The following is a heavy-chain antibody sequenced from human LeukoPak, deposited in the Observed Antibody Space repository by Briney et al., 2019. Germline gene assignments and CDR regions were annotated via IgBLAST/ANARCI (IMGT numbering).Heavy chain of an antibody. CDR3: ARHLVLGALITIFGVGEFDP. V-gene: IGHV4-39*01. J-gene: IGHJ5*02. D-gene: IGHD3-3*01. CDR1: GGSISSSSYY. Sequence: SETLSHTCTVSGGSISSSSYYRGSIRQPPGNGLEWIGSHYYSASTYYNTSLKSRVTISEATSKKQFSLKLSFVTPADAAVYYCARHLVLGALITIFGVGEFDPWGQGTLVTVSS. CDR2: HYYSAST.